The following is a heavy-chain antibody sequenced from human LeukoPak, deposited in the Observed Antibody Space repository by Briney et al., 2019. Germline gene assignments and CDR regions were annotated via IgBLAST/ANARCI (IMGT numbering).Heavy chain of an antibody. CDR3: ARDPGAAVGDLDY. Sequence: ASVKVSCTASGYTFTSYGISWVRQAPGQGLEWMGIINPSGGSTSYAQKFQGRVTMTRDTSTSTVYMELNRLTSDDTAVYYCARDPGAAVGDLDYWGQGTLVTVSS. V-gene: IGHV1-46*01. J-gene: IGHJ4*02. CDR1: GYTFTSYG. CDR2: INPSGGST. D-gene: IGHD6-13*01.